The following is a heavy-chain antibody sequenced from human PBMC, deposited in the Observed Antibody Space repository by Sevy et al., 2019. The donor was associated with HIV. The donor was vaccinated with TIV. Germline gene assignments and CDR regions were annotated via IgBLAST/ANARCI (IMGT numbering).Heavy chain of an antibody. CDR3: ASDYGDYGGYYYGMDV. CDR1: AGSFSGYY. CDR2: INHSGST. V-gene: IGHV4-34*01. J-gene: IGHJ6*02. D-gene: IGHD4-17*01. Sequence: SETLSLTCAVYAGSFSGYYWSWIRQPPGKGLEWIGEINHSGSTNYNPSLKSRVTISVDTSKNQFSLKLSSVTAADTAVYYCASDYGDYGGYYYGMDVWGQGTTVTVSS.